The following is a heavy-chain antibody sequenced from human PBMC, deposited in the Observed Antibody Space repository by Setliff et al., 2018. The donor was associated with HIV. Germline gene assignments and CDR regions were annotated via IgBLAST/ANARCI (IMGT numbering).Heavy chain of an antibody. J-gene: IGHJ2*01. CDR3: ARHVSPEYSDYAHWYFDL. V-gene: IGHV4-34*01. CDR2: ISHGGST. Sequence: PSETLSLTCAVYGGSFSAYYWTWIRQPPGKGLEWIGEISHGGSTSYNPSLKSRVASFIDTSKNHFSLYLNSVTAADTAVYYCARHVSPEYSDYAHWYFDLWGRGTLVTVSS. D-gene: IGHD5-12*01. CDR1: GGSFSAYY.